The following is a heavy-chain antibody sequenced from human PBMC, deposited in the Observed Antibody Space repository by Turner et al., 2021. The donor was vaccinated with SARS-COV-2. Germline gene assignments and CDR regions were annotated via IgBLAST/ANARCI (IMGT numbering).Heavy chain of an antibody. D-gene: IGHD6-13*01. Sequence: QVQLVQSGAEVKTPGSSVKVSCRFFGGTFSSFAFTWVRQAPGQGLEWMGTIIPILGIANYAQKFQGRVTITADKSTSTAYMELSSLRSEDTAVYYCASLYQGIAAARISWFDPWGQGTLVTVSS. CDR1: GGTFSSFA. CDR2: IIPILGIA. J-gene: IGHJ5*02. CDR3: ASLYQGIAAARISWFDP. V-gene: IGHV1-69*09.